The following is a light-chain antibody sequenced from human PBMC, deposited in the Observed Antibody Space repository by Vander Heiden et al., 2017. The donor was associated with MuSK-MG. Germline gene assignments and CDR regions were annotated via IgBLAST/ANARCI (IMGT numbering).Light chain of an antibody. CDR1: ISNVGRAS. CDR2: TNN. Sequence: QSILTQPPSVSGAPAQRFSIYCSGSISNVGRASVNWYQQGPGAAPKLLIYTNNQRPSGVPDRSSASTSGTSATLAISGLQAEDEAVYYCAAWDDSRNVRGFGGGTKLTVL. J-gene: IGLJ2*01. V-gene: IGLV1-44*01. CDR3: AAWDDSRNVRG.